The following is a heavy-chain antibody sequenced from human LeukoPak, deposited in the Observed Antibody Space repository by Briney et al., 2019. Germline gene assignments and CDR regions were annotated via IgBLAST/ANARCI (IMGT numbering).Heavy chain of an antibody. V-gene: IGHV1-69*06. D-gene: IGHD6-19*01. CDR2: IIPIFGTA. Sequence: SVKVSCKASGGTFSSYAVSWVRQAPGQGLEWMGGIIPIFGTANYAQKFQGRVTITADKSTSTAYMELSSLRSEDTAVYYCAIDSSGWYMGFDYWGQGTLVTVSS. CDR1: GGTFSSYA. J-gene: IGHJ4*02. CDR3: AIDSSGWYMGFDY.